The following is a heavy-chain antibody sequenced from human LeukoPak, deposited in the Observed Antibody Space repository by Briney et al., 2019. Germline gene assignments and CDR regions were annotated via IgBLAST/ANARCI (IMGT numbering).Heavy chain of an antibody. J-gene: IGHJ4*02. V-gene: IGHV5-51*01. CDR3: ARLPQRLRYFVDY. Sequence: GESLKISRKGSGYSFTTYWIGWVRQMPGKGLEWMGIIYPGDSDTRYSPSFQGQVTISADKSISTAYLQWSSLKASDTAMYYCARLPQRLRYFVDYWGQGTLVTVSS. D-gene: IGHD3-9*01. CDR1: GYSFTTYW. CDR2: IYPGDSDT.